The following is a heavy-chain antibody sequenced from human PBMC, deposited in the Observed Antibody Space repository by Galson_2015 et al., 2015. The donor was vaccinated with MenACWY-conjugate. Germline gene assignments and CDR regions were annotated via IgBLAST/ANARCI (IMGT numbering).Heavy chain of an antibody. D-gene: IGHD1-1*01. CDR3: ARGYMGY. V-gene: IGHV3-48*01. CDR1: GFTLSSYR. Sequence: SLRLSCAASGFTLSSYRMNWIRQAPGKGLEWVAYISITSSAIYYADSMKGRFTISRDNAKNSLYLQMNSLRAEDTAVYYCARGYMGYWGQGTLVTVSS. CDR2: ISITSSAI. J-gene: IGHJ4*02.